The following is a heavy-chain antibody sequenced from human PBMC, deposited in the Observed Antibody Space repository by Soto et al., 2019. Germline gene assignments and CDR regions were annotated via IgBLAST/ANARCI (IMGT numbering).Heavy chain of an antibody. CDR1: GYTFSDYG. J-gene: IGHJ2*01. CDR3: ARSSSYGSYWYLDL. D-gene: IGHD5-18*01. Sequence: ASVKVSCKASGYTFSDYGITWVRQAPGQGLEWMGWISISSGNTHFEESLQGRVTMTSDKTSTAYMELWRLRSDDSAMYYCARSSSYGSYWYLDLWGRGTLVTVSS. CDR2: ISISSGNT. V-gene: IGHV1-18*04.